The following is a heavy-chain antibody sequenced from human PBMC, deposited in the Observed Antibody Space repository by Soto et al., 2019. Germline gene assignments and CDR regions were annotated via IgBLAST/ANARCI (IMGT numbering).Heavy chain of an antibody. CDR1: GFTFSSYV. CDR2: ISISSSTR. Sequence: EVQLVESGGGLVQPGGSLRLSCAASGFTFSSYVINWVRQAPGKGLEWVSYISISSSTRYYADSVRGRFTISRDNAKNSLDLQMNSLRDEDTAVYYCARGGGFFDYWGQGTLVTVSS. D-gene: IGHD3-10*01. CDR3: ARGGGFFDY. J-gene: IGHJ4*02. V-gene: IGHV3-48*02.